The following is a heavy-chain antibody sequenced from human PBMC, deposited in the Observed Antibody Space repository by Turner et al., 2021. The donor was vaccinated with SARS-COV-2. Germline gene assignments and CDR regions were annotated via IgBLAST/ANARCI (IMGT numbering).Heavy chain of an antibody. J-gene: IGHJ5*02. D-gene: IGHD3-10*01. V-gene: IGHV3-23*01. CDR3: AKVVHELLWFGESYNWFDP. CDR2: ISGSGGST. Sequence: SYARSWVRQAPGKGLEWVSAISGSGGSTYYADSVKGWFTISRNNSKNALYLQMNSLRTEDTAVYYCAKVVHELLWFGESYNWFDPWGQGTLVTVSS. CDR1: SYA.